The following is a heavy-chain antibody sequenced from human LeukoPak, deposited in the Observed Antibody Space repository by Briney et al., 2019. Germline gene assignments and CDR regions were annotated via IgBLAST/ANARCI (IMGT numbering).Heavy chain of an antibody. CDR3: ARDGYKDRYFDY. D-gene: IGHD5-24*01. V-gene: IGHV3-7*01. Sequence: PGGSLRLSCTASGFTFTNYWMSWVRQAPGKGLEWVANIKQDKNEKHYVDSVRGRFTISRDNAKNSVFLQMNSLRAEDTAVYYCARDGYKDRYFDYWGQGTLVTVSA. J-gene: IGHJ4*02. CDR2: IKQDKNEK. CDR1: GFTFTNYW.